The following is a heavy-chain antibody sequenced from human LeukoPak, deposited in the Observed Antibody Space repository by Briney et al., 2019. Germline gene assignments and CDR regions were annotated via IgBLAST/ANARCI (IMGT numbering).Heavy chain of an antibody. Sequence: PGGSLRLSCAASGFTFSSYVMHWVRQAPGKGLEWVAIISYDGSNEYYADSVKGRFTISRDNSKNTLYLQMNSLRAEDTAVYYCAKDRRPLRITMIVVDHFDYWGQGTLVTVSS. CDR3: AKDRRPLRITMIVVDHFDY. D-gene: IGHD3-22*01. J-gene: IGHJ4*02. V-gene: IGHV3-30*04. CDR2: ISYDGSNE. CDR1: GFTFSSYV.